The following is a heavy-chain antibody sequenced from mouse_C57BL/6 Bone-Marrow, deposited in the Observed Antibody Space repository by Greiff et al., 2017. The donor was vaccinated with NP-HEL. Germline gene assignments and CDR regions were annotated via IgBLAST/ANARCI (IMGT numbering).Heavy chain of an antibody. CDR3: ARKGSDY. Sequence: QVQLQQPGAELVMPGASVKLSCKASGYTFTSYWMHWVKQRPGQGLEWIGEIDPSDSYTNYNQKFKGKSTLTVDKSSSTAYMQLSSLASEDSAVSYCARKGSDYWGQGTTLTVSS. CDR1: GYTFTSYW. CDR2: IDPSDSYT. J-gene: IGHJ2*01. V-gene: IGHV1-69*01.